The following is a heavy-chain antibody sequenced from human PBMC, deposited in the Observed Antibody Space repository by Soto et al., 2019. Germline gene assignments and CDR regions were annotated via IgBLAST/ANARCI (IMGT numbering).Heavy chain of an antibody. CDR1: GGTFSSYA. D-gene: IGHD2-15*01. CDR2: IVPIFGTA. CDR3: ARVETGGWTSGYYYYYGMDV. Sequence: GASVKVSCKASGGTFSSYAISWVRQAPGQGLEWMGGIVPIFGTANYAQKFQGRVTITADESTSTAYMELSSLRSEDTAVYYCARVETGGWTSGYYYYYGMDVWGQGTTVTAP. J-gene: IGHJ6*02. V-gene: IGHV1-69*13.